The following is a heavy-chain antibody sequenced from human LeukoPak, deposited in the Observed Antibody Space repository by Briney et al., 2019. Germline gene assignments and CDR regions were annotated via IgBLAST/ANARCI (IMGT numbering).Heavy chain of an antibody. D-gene: IGHD3-3*01. J-gene: IGHJ6*02. Sequence: SVKVSCKASGYTFTSYDINWVRQATGQGLEGMGWMNPNSGNTGYAQKFQGRVTMTRNTSISTAYMELSSLRSEDTAVYYCARGLVTIFGVVPHGMDVWGQGTTVTVSS. CDR2: MNPNSGNT. V-gene: IGHV1-8*01. CDR3: ARGLVTIFGVVPHGMDV. CDR1: GYTFTSYD.